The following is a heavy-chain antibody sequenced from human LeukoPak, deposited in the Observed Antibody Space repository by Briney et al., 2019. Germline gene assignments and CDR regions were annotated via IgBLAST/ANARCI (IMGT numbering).Heavy chain of an antibody. CDR3: ARVQMTTVTGVYFDY. J-gene: IGHJ4*02. Sequence: GASVKVSCKASGYTFTGYYMHWVRQAPGQGLEWMGWINPNSGGTNYAQKFQGRVTMTRDTSISTAYMELSRLRSDDTAVYYCARVQMTTVTGVYFDYWGRGTLVTVSS. D-gene: IGHD4-17*01. CDR1: GYTFTGYY. V-gene: IGHV1-2*02. CDR2: INPNSGGT.